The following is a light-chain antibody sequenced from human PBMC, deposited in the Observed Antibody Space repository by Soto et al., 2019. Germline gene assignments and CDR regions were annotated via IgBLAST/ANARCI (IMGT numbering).Light chain of an antibody. Sequence: EIVLTQSPATLSLSPGERATLSCRASQSVGSYLAWFQQIPGQAPRLLIYDASNRATGIPARFSGSGSGTDFTLTIRSLEPEDFAFYYCQQRSDWPRYTFGQGTKLEIK. V-gene: IGKV3-11*01. CDR2: DAS. J-gene: IGKJ2*01. CDR3: QQRSDWPRYT. CDR1: QSVGSY.